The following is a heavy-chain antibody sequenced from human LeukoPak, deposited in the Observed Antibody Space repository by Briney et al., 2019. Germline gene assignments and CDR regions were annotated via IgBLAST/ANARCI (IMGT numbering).Heavy chain of an antibody. J-gene: IGHJ4*02. CDR1: GGSISSYY. Sequence: SETLSLTCTVSGGSISSYYWSWIRQPPGKGLEWIGYIYYSGSTDYNPSLKSRVTISVETSKKQFSLKLSSVTAADTAVYYCAREGDGGGLYFDKWGQGTLVTVSS. V-gene: IGHV4-59*01. CDR3: AREGDGGGLYFDK. CDR2: IYYSGST. D-gene: IGHD5-24*01.